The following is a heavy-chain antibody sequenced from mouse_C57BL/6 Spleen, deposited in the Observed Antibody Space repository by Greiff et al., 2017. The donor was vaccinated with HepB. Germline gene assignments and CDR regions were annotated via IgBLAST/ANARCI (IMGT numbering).Heavy chain of an antibody. CDR3: ATPWAWFAY. CDR1: GYTFTSYG. V-gene: IGHV1-81*01. J-gene: IGHJ3*01. Sequence: QVQLQQSGAELARPGASVKLSCKASGYTFTSYGISWVKQRTGQGLEWIGEIYPRSGNTYYNEKFKGKATLTADKSSSTAYMELRSLTSEDSAVYFCATPWAWFAYWGQGLWSLSLQ. D-gene: IGHD4-1*01. CDR2: IYPRSGNT.